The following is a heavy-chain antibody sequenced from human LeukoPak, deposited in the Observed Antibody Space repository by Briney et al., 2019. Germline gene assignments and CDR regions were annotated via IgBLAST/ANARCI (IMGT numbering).Heavy chain of an antibody. Sequence: KAGGSLRLSCAASGFTFSDYYLSWIRQAPGKGLEWVSYISSSGSTIYYADSVKGRFTISRDNAKNSLYLQMNSLRAEDTAVYYCAKDLVGATESYYFDYWGQGTLVTVSS. D-gene: IGHD1-26*01. V-gene: IGHV3-11*01. CDR1: GFTFSDYY. CDR3: AKDLVGATESYYFDY. J-gene: IGHJ4*02. CDR2: ISSSGSTI.